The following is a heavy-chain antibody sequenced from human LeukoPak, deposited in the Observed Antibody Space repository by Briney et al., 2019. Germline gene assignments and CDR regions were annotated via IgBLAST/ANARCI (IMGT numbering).Heavy chain of an antibody. CDR2: ISGSGGST. CDR3: AREPGLYSGYDS. D-gene: IGHD5-12*01. V-gene: IGHV3-23*01. Sequence: GGSLRLSCAASGFTFSSYAMSWVRQAPGKGLEWVSAISGSGGSTYYADSVKGRFTISRDNSKNTLYLQMNSLRADDTAVYYCAREPGLYSGYDSWGQGTLATVSS. J-gene: IGHJ4*02. CDR1: GFTFSSYA.